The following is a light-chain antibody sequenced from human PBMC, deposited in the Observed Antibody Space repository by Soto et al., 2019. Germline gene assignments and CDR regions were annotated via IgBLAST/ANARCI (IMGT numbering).Light chain of an antibody. CDR3: QQSYTTLFT. CDR1: QSISNY. CDR2: AAS. V-gene: IGKV1-39*01. Sequence: DIPMTQSPSSLSASVGDRVTIICRASQSISNYLNWYQQKPGKAPKLLIYAASSLQSGVPSRFSGSGSGTDFTLTISSLQPEDFATYSCQQSYTTLFTFGPGTNVDI. J-gene: IGKJ3*01.